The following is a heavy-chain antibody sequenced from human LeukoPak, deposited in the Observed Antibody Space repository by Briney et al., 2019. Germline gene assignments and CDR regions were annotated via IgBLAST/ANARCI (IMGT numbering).Heavy chain of an antibody. CDR1: GFTFTNYW. D-gene: IGHD3-3*01. V-gene: IGHV3-7*01. CDR2: IKRDRSEK. Sequence: GGSLRLSCAASGFTFTNYWMSWVRQAPGKGLELVAHIKRDRSEKYYVDSVKGRFTISRDNAKNSLYLQMNSLRAEDTAVYYCARLREIPVFGVVTKSTSYFDYWGQGTLVTVSS. J-gene: IGHJ4*02. CDR3: ARLREIPVFGVVTKSTSYFDY.